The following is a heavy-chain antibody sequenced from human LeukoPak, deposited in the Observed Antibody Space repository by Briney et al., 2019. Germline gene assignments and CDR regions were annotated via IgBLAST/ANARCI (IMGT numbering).Heavy chain of an antibody. J-gene: IGHJ4*02. CDR3: VRSYVARGLLTEDY. V-gene: IGHV3-7*01. Sequence: PGGSLRLSCAASGFTFGNHWMSWVRQAPGKGLEWVANMNQDGSEKYYVDSVKGRFTISRDNADNSLFLQMNSLRAEDTALYYCVRSYVARGLLTEDYWGQGTLVTVSS. CDR1: GFTFGNHW. D-gene: IGHD3-10*01. CDR2: MNQDGSEK.